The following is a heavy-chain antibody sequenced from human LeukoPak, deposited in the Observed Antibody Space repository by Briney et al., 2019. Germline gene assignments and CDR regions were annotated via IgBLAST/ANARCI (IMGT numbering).Heavy chain of an antibody. CDR2: IKKDESEK. V-gene: IGHV3-7*01. D-gene: IGHD3-22*01. Sequence: GGSLRLSCAGSGFTLDDYWMTWVRQAPGKGLEWVANIKKDESEKYYVDSVKGRFTISRDNSKKSLYLQMNSLRAEDTAVYYCEKDHDYYDSSGPPDYWGQGTLVTVSS. CDR1: GFTLDDYW. CDR3: EKDHDYYDSSGPPDY. J-gene: IGHJ4*02.